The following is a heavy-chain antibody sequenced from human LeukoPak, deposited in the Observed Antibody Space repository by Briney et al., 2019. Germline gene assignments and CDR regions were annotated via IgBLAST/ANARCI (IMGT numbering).Heavy chain of an antibody. CDR3: AVTIFAQEKWDYYYMDV. CDR1: GYTFTSYD. CDR2: MNPNSGNT. V-gene: IGHV1-8*01. D-gene: IGHD3-3*01. J-gene: IGHJ6*03. Sequence: ASVKVSCKASGYTFTSYDINWVRQATGQGLEWMGWMNPNSGNTGYAQKFQGRVTMTTDTSTSTAYMELRSLRSDDTAVYYCAVTIFAQEKWDYYYMDVWGKGTTVTVSS.